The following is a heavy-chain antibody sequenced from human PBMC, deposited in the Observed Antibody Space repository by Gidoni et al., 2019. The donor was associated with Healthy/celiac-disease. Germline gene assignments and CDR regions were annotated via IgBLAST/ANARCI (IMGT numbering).Heavy chain of an antibody. Sequence: QVQLQESGPGLVKPSGTLSLTCAVSGGSISSSNWWSWVRQPPGKGLEWIGEIYHSGSTNYNPALKSRVTISVDKSKNQFSLKLSSVTAADTAVYYCARARKKLERRGDYYYGMDVWGQGTTVTVSS. CDR3: ARARKKLERRGDYYYGMDV. J-gene: IGHJ6*02. D-gene: IGHD1-1*01. CDR1: GGSISSSNW. V-gene: IGHV4-4*02. CDR2: IYHSGST.